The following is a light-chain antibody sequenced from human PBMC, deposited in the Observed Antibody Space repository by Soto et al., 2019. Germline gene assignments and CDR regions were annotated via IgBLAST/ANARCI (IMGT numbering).Light chain of an antibody. CDR2: DVF. Sequence: AVQVPQSPSSLSASVGDRVTITCRASQDIRGALAWYQQKPGKAPRLLIYDVFTLESGVPSRFSGSGSGTEFNLCITSLQPVYFGISYCQPFNSYPFTLGQGTRLEIK. CDR1: QDIRGA. CDR3: QPFNSYPFT. J-gene: IGKJ5*01. V-gene: IGKV1-13*02.